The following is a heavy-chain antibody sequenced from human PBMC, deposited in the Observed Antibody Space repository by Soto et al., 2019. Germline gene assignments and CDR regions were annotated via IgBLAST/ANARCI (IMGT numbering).Heavy chain of an antibody. CDR2: IWYDGSNK. Sequence: GGSLRLSCAASGFTFSSYGMHWVRQAPGKGLEWVAVIWYDGSNKYYADSVKGRFTISRDNSKNTLYLQMNSLRAEDTAVYYCARGDILTGYYQNYGMDVWGQGTTVTVSS. D-gene: IGHD3-9*01. J-gene: IGHJ6*02. CDR1: GFTFSSYG. V-gene: IGHV3-33*01. CDR3: ARGDILTGYYQNYGMDV.